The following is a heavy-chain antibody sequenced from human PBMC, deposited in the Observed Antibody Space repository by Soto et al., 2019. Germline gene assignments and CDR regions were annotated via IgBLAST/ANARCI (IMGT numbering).Heavy chain of an antibody. Sequence: QVQLVQSGAEVKKPGSSVKVSCKASGGTFSSYAISWVRQAPGQGLEWMGGIIPIFGTANYAQKFQGRVTITADESTSKAYMELSSLRSEDTAVYYCARTVPGYSYGYVYFDYWGQGTLVTVSS. D-gene: IGHD5-18*01. CDR3: ARTVPGYSYGYVYFDY. CDR2: IIPIFGTA. CDR1: GGTFSSYA. J-gene: IGHJ4*02. V-gene: IGHV1-69*12.